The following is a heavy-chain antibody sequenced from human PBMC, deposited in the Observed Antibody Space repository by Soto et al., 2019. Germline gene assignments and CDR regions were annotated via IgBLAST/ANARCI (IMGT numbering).Heavy chain of an antibody. J-gene: IGHJ6*02. CDR1: GGSFSGYY. D-gene: IGHD5-12*01. Sequence: SETLSLTCAVYGGSFSGYYWSWIRQPPGKGLEWIGEINHSGSTNYNPSIKSRVTISVDTSKNQFSLKLSSVTAADTAVYYCARRRGSGYDSSGSYGMDVWGQGTTVTVSS. CDR2: INHSGST. V-gene: IGHV4-34*01. CDR3: ARRRGSGYDSSGSYGMDV.